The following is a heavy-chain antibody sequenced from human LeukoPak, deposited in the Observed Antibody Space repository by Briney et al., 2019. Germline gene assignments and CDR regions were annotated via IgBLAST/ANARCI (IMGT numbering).Heavy chain of an antibody. CDR1: GYTFTSYD. J-gene: IGHJ6*02. D-gene: IGHD3-3*01. Sequence: ASVKVSCKASGYTFTSYDINWVRQATGQGLEWMGWMNPNSGNTGYAQKFQGRVTMTRNTSISTAYMELSSLRSEDTAVYYCARTSLRFLEWLYNYYYYGIDVWGQGTTVTVSS. CDR2: MNPNSGNT. CDR3: ARTSLRFLEWLYNYYYYGIDV. V-gene: IGHV1-8*01.